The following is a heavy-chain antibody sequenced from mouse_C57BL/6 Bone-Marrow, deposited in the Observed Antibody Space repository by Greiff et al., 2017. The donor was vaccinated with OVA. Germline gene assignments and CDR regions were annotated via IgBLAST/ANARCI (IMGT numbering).Heavy chain of an antibody. CDR2: INPGSGGT. Sequence: QVQLKQSGAELVRPGTSVKVSCKASGYAFTNYLIEWVKQRPGQGLEWIGVINPGSGGTNYNEKFKGKATVTADKSSSTAYMQLSSLTSEDSAVYFCARKGLRYWGQGTLVTVSA. CDR3: ARKGLRY. V-gene: IGHV1-54*01. CDR1: GYAFTNYL. J-gene: IGHJ3*01. D-gene: IGHD1-1*01.